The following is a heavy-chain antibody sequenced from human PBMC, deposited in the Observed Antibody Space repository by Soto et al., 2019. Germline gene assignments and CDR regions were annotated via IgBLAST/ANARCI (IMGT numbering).Heavy chain of an antibody. J-gene: IGHJ4*02. D-gene: IGHD1-26*01. Sequence: QVQLVQSGTEVKKPGASVKVSCKASGYTFTSYGISWVRQAPGQGLEGMGWINGYNGNTDYAQKLQGRVTTTTETSTSTAYMKRKSLRSDDTAVYYCARGGAGTEKAIEYWGQGTLVTVSS. CDR1: GYTFTSYG. CDR2: INGYNGNT. V-gene: IGHV1-18*01. CDR3: ARGGAGTEKAIEY.